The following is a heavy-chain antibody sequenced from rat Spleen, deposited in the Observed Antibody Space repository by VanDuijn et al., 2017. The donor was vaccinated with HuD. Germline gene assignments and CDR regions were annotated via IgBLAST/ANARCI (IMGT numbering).Heavy chain of an antibody. J-gene: IGHJ3*01. Sequence: EVQLQESGPGLVKPSQSLSLTCSVTGHSISSSYRWNWIRKFPGNKLEWMGYVNRAGSTNYNPSLKSRISITRDTSKKQFFLQVDSVTTEDTATYYCARSDGVHYYLPFFDWGQGTLVTVSS. CDR3: ARSDGVHYYLPFFD. CDR2: VNRAGST. V-gene: IGHV3-3*01. CDR1: GHSISSSYR. D-gene: IGHD1-12*02.